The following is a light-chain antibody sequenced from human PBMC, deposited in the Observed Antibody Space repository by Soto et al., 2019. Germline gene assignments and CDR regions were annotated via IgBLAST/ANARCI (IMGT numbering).Light chain of an antibody. CDR1: SSNIGNNY. V-gene: IGLV1-47*02. Sequence: QSGLTRSPSESETPGQRVTISCSGSSSNIGNNYVYFYQQLPGAAPKLLIYNNNQRPSGVPDLFSGSKSATSASLAISGLRSEDEADYYCAAWDDSLRGYVFGTGTKVTVL. CDR3: AAWDDSLRGYV. J-gene: IGLJ1*01. CDR2: NNN.